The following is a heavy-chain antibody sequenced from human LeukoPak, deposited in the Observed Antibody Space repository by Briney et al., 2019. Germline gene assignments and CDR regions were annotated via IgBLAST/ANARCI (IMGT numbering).Heavy chain of an antibody. CDR2: FDPGERKT. J-gene: IGHJ3*02. CDR1: GYTLTELF. Sequence: ASVKVSCKVSGYTLTELFIHWVRQAPGKGLEWMGGFDPGERKTIYTQKFQGRLTMTEDTSTDTAYMDLSSLRSEDTAVYYCATDQYQLRHDAFDIWGQGTMVTVSS. CDR3: ATDQYQLRHDAFDI. D-gene: IGHD4-23*01. V-gene: IGHV1-24*01.